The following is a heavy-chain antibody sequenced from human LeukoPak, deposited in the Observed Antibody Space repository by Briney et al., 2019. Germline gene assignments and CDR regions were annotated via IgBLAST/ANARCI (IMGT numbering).Heavy chain of an antibody. CDR3: ARDASQTDGRAYDFWSGYYTSWEAGDAFDI. Sequence: NPGRSLRLSYEANGFTFSAYAMTWVRQAPGKGLEWVSSIGSDIKPHYSASVKGRFAISRDNAKNSLYLQMNSLIAEDTAVYYCARDASQTDGRAYDFWSGYYTSWEAGDAFDIWGQGTMVTVSS. CDR1: GFTFSAYA. J-gene: IGHJ3*02. CDR2: IGSDIKP. D-gene: IGHD3-3*01. V-gene: IGHV3-69-1*01.